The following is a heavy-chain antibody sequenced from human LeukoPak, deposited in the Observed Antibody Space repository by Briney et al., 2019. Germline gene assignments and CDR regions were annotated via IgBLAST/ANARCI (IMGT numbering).Heavy chain of an antibody. CDR1: GFTFTDYT. CDR2: ISSSSYI. Sequence: GGSLRLSCAASGFTFTDYTINWVRQAPGEGLEWVSSISSSSYIKYADSVKGRFTISRDNAKNSVYLQMNSLRAEDTAVHYCARDRGMVAFDYWGQGTLVTVSS. V-gene: IGHV3-69-1*01. CDR3: ARDRGMVAFDY. J-gene: IGHJ4*02. D-gene: IGHD2-15*01.